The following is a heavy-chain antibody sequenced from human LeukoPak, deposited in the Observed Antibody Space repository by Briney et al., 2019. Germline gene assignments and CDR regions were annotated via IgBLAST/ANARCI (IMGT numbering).Heavy chain of an antibody. V-gene: IGHV1-18*01. D-gene: IGHD3-9*01. CDR2: ISAYNGNT. Sequence: ASVKVSCKASGYTFTSYGISWVRQAPGQGLEWMGWISAYNGNTNYAQKLQGRVTMTTDTSTSTAYMELRSLRSDDTAVYYCARDTPRRYDILTGYGPWFDPWGQGTLVTVSS. CDR3: ARDTPRRYDILTGYGPWFDP. J-gene: IGHJ5*02. CDR1: GYTFTSYG.